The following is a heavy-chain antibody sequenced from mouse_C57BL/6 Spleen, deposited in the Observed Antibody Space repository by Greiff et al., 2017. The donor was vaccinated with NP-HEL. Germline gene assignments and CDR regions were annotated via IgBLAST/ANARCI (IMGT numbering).Heavy chain of an antibody. CDR1: GFTFSDYY. CDR3: ARSGGYGNYGFDY. D-gene: IGHD2-1*01. V-gene: IGHV5-16*01. Sequence: EVKLMESEGGLVQPGSSMKLSCTASGFTFSDYYMAWVRQVPEKGLEWVANINYDGSSTYYLDSLKSRFIISKDNAKNILYLQMSSLKSEDTATYYCARSGGYGNYGFDYWGQGTTLTVSS. J-gene: IGHJ2*01. CDR2: INYDGSST.